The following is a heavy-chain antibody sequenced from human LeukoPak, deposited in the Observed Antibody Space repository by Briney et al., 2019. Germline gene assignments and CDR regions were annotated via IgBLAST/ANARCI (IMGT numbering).Heavy chain of an antibody. CDR3: AKDKGWGYSSYDYYGTDV. Sequence: GGSLRLSCIASGVTFSNYGMSWVRQAPGKGLEWVSIISGSGDRTLHADSVKGRFTVSRDNSKNTLYVQMNSLRAEDAAVYYCAKDKGWGYSSYDYYGTDVWGQGTTVTVSS. D-gene: IGHD1-26*01. CDR2: ISGSGDRT. CDR1: GVTFSNYG. J-gene: IGHJ6*02. V-gene: IGHV3-23*01.